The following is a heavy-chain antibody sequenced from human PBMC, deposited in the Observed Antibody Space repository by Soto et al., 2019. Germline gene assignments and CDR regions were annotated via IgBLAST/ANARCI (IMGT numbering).Heavy chain of an antibody. CDR1: DASTSGYY. D-gene: IGHD6-13*01. CDR2: ISDSGSA. J-gene: IGHJ4*02. Sequence: QVQLHESGPGLLKPSETLSLTCTVSDASTSGYYWGWIRQPPGRGLEWIGYISDSGSATYTPSLNSRVPIFAPSPPTPSSLELTSVSAAATAVYYCARAGRNERSPSSGGWYSFASWGQGTLVTVSS. CDR3: ARAGRNERSPSSGGWYSFAS. V-gene: IGHV4-59*01.